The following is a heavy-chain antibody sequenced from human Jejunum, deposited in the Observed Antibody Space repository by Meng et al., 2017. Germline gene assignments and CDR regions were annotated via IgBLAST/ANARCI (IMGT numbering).Heavy chain of an antibody. Sequence: QVPLQESGPGVVEPSGTLSLTCSVSGASISSGYWWSWVRQPPGKGLEWIGGIHHGGDTNYNPSLKIRVTISVDKSNNQYSLRLTSVTAADTAMYYCARNGAYSADHWGQGTLVTVSS. CDR1: GASISSGYW. J-gene: IGHJ4*02. CDR3: ARNGAYSADH. CDR2: IHHGGDT. V-gene: IGHV4-4*02. D-gene: IGHD2-15*01.